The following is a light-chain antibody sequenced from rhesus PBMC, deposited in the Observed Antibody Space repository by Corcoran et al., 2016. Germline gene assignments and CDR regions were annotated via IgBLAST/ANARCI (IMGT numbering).Light chain of an antibody. Sequence: DIQLTQSPSSLSASVGYRVTITCRASQGIRSYLAWYQQKPGKAPKLLIYDTSNLRSGVPSRFRGSGSGTEFTLTISSLQPEDFAVYYCQQRNSYPLTFGGGTKVELK. V-gene: IGKV1-38*01. CDR2: DTS. CDR3: QQRNSYPLT. CDR1: QGIRSY. J-gene: IGKJ4*01.